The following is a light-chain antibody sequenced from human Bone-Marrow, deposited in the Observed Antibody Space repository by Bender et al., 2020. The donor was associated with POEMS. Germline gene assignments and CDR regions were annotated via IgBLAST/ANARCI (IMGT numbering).Light chain of an antibody. CDR3: SSYTASRTYV. CDR2: EVN. J-gene: IGLJ1*01. CDR1: SSDVGTYPH. Sequence: QSVLTQPASVSGSPGQSITISCTGTSSDVGTYPHVSWYQQYPGEVPKLIIYEVNNRPSGISHRFSGSKSANTASLTISGLQAEDEADYYCSSYTASRTYVFGLGTKVTVI. V-gene: IGLV2-14*01.